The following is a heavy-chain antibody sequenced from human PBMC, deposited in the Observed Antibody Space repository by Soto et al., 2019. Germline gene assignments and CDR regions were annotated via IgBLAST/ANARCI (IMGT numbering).Heavy chain of an antibody. V-gene: IGHV4-30-4*01. CDR2: IYYSGST. Sequence: SETLSLTCTVSGGSVSSGDYYWSWIRQPPGKGLEWIGYIYYSGSTYYNPSLKSRVTISVDTSKNQFSLKLSSVTAADTAVYYCARDLTSAYYDFWSGRYGSAFDIWGQGTMVTVSS. D-gene: IGHD3-3*01. CDR3: ARDLTSAYYDFWSGRYGSAFDI. CDR1: GGSVSSGDYY. J-gene: IGHJ3*02.